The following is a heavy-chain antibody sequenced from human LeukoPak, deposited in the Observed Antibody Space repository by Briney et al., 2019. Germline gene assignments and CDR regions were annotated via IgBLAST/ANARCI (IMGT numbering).Heavy chain of an antibody. CDR2: ISSSSSYI. CDR3: ARDLTTSSTAYLHH. Sequence: GGSLRLSCAASGFTFSSYSMNWVRQAPGKGLEWVSSISSSSSYIYYADSVKGRFTISRDNAKNSLLLQMNSLRAEDTAVYYCARDLTTSSTAYLHHWGQGTLVTVSS. V-gene: IGHV3-21*01. CDR1: GFTFSSYS. D-gene: IGHD6-6*01. J-gene: IGHJ1*01.